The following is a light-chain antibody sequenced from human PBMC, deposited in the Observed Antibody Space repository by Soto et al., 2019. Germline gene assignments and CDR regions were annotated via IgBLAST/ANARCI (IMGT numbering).Light chain of an antibody. CDR2: EVI. V-gene: IGLV2-14*01. CDR1: SSDVVNFNY. CDR3: TSDTSSGTYV. Sequence: QSALTQPASVSGSPGQSITVSCTGTSSDVVNFNYVSWYQQHPGKAPKLMIYEVIHRPSGVSNRFSGSKSDSTASLTISGLQAEDEADYYCTSDTSSGTYVFGTGTKVTVL. J-gene: IGLJ1*01.